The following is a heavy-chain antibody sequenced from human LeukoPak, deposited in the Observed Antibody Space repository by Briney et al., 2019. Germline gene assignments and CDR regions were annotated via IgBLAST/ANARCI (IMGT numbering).Heavy chain of an antibody. J-gene: IGHJ6*03. D-gene: IGHD2-15*01. CDR2: IKSKTDGETT. CDR3: TTRWWADYYYMDV. CDR1: GFIFNNAW. Sequence: GGSLTLSCVASGFIFNNAWMTWVRQAPGKGLEWVGRIKSKTDGETTDYAAPVKGRFTISRDDSKNTLYLQMNSLKIEDTAVYYCTTRWWADYYYMDVWGKGTTVTISS. V-gene: IGHV3-15*01.